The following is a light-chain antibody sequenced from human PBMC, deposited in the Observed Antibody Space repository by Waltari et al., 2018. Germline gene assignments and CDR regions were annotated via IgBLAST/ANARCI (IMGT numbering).Light chain of an antibody. J-gene: IGKJ1*01. CDR2: GAS. CDR1: QSVSSSY. Sequence: DSVLPPSPGTLSLSPGARATLSCSASQSVSSSYLAWYQQKPGQAPRVLIHGASNRATGSPDRFSGSGSGTDFTLTISRLEPEDFAVYYCQQYGSSPWTFGQGTKVEIK. CDR3: QQYGSSPWT. V-gene: IGKV3-20*01.